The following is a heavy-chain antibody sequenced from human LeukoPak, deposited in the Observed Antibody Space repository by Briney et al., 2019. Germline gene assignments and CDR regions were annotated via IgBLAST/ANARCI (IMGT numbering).Heavy chain of an antibody. CDR3: ARQGSGSFDY. V-gene: IGHV4-39*01. D-gene: IGHD3-10*01. CDR2: IYYSGST. Sequence: SETLSLTCTVSGGSISSSSYYWGWIRQPPGKGPEWIGSIYYSGSTYYNPSLKSRVTISVDTSKNQFSLKLSSVTAADTAVYYCARQGSGSFDYWGQGTLVTVSS. J-gene: IGHJ4*02. CDR1: GGSISSSSYY.